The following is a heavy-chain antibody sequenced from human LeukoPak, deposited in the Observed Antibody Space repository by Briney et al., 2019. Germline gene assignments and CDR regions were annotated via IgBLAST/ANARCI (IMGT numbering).Heavy chain of an antibody. CDR2: IYYSGSA. V-gene: IGHV4-59*01. CDR3: AKWGSGSFDY. CDR1: GGSISSYY. Sequence: PSETLSLTCTVSGGSISSYYWSWIRQPPGKGLEWIGYIYYSGSANYNPSLKSRVTISVDTSKNQFSLKLSSVTAADTAVYYCAKWGSGSFDYWGQGTLVTVSS. J-gene: IGHJ4*02. D-gene: IGHD3-10*01.